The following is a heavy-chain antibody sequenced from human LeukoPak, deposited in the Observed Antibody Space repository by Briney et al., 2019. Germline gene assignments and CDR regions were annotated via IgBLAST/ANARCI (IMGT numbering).Heavy chain of an antibody. J-gene: IGHJ4*02. CDR3: ARNSGSNPFDY. D-gene: IGHD1-26*01. Sequence: GSLRLSCAASGFTFSSYWLSWVRQAPGEGLEWVASIEQDGSQKYYVDSVRGRFTISRDNAKNSVYLQTNSLRGEDTAVYYCARNSGSNPFDYWGQGTLVTVSS. CDR2: IEQDGSQK. CDR1: GFTFSSYW. V-gene: IGHV3-7*01.